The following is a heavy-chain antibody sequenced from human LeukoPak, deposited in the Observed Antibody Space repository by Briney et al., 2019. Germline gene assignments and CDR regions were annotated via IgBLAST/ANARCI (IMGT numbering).Heavy chain of an antibody. CDR2: IDSDGSTT. CDR1: GFTFSTYS. CDR3: TKSNWFDP. J-gene: IGHJ5*02. V-gene: IGHV3-74*03. Sequence: GESLRLSCAASGFTFSTYSMNWVRHAPGKGLAWVAGIDSDGSTTKYADSVKGRFTISRDNAKNTLYLQMNSLRAEDTAVYYCTKSNWFDPWGQGTLVTVSS.